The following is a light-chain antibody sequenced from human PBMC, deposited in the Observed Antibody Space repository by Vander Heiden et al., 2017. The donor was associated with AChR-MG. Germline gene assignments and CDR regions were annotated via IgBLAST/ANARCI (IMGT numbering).Light chain of an antibody. J-gene: IGKJ1*01. CDR1: QSVSSSY. V-gene: IGKV3-20*01. CDR3: QQYGSSPRT. Sequence: EIVLTQSPGTLSLSPGERATLSCRASQSVSSSYLAWYQQKPGKAPRLLIYGASSRANGIPDRFSGSGSGTDFTLTISRLEPEDFAVYYCQQYGSSPRTFGQGTKVEIK. CDR2: GAS.